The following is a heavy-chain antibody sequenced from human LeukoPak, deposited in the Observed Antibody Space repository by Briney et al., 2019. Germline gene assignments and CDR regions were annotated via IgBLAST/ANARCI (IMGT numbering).Heavy chain of an antibody. D-gene: IGHD4-11*01. CDR2: ISYSGST. V-gene: IGHV4-59*01. CDR3: ARDYINYEYYFDY. CDR1: GGSISRFY. Sequence: SETLSLTCTVSGGSISRFYWSWIRQPPGKGLEWIGYISYSGSTNYNPSLKSRVTISVDTSKNQFSLKLSSVTAADTAVYYCARDYINYEYYFDYWGQGTLVTVSS. J-gene: IGHJ4*02.